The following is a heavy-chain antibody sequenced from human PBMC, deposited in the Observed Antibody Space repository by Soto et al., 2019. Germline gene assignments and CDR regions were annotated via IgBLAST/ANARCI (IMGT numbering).Heavy chain of an antibody. CDR3: AHTVTPLPPDSHTNILYHIVVAPHWFDP. J-gene: IGHJ5*02. V-gene: IGHV2-5*02. Sequence: SGPTLVNPTQTLTLTCTFSGFSLSTSGVGVGWIRQPPEKALEWLALIYWDDDKRYSPSLKSRLTITKDTSKNQVVLTMTNMDPVDTATYYCAHTVTPLPPDSHTNILYHIVVAPHWFDPWGQGTLVTVSS. CDR1: GFSLSTSGVG. D-gene: IGHD2-15*01. CDR2: IYWDDDK.